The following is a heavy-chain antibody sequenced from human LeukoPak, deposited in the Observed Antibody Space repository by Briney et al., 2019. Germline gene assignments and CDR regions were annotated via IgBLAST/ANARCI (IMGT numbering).Heavy chain of an antibody. CDR3: ARNPGIAARGCFQH. J-gene: IGHJ1*01. D-gene: IGHD6-13*01. CDR2: INRSGST. Sequence: SETLSLICTVSGGSISSSGYYWGWIRQPPGKGLEWIGEINRSGSTNYNPSLKSRVTISVDTSKNQFSLKLSSVTAADTAVYYCARNPGIAARGCFQHWGQGTLVTVSS. V-gene: IGHV4-39*07. CDR1: GGSISSSGYY.